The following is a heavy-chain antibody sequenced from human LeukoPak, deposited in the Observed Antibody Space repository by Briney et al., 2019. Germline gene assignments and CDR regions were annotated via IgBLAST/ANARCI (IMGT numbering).Heavy chain of an antibody. CDR3: ARGYCSGGSCYSWFDP. CDR2: INHSGST. CDR1: GGSFSGYY. J-gene: IGHJ5*02. V-gene: IGHV4-34*01. D-gene: IGHD2-15*01. Sequence: SETLSLTCAVYGGSFSGYYWSWIRQPPGKGLEWIGEINHSGSTNYNPSLKSRVTISVDTSKNQFSLKLSSVTAADTAVYYCARGYCSGGSCYSWFDPWGQGTLVTVSS.